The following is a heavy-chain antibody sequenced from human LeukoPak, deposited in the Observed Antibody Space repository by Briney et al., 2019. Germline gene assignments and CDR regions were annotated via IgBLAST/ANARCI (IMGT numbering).Heavy chain of an antibody. V-gene: IGHV4-4*07. CDR3: ARAYYYDSSGYYFFDY. CDR1: GVSISSYY. J-gene: IGHJ4*02. Sequence: PSETLTLTCTASGVSISSYYWSWIRQPAGKGLEWIGRIYTSGSTNYNPSLKSRVTISVDKSKNQFSLKLSSVTAADTAVYYCARAYYYDSSGYYFFDYWGQGTLVTVSS. D-gene: IGHD3-22*01. CDR2: IYTSGST.